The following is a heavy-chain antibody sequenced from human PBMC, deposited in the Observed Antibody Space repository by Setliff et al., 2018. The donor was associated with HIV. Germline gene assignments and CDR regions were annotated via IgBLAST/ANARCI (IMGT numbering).Heavy chain of an antibody. V-gene: IGHV4-39*01. J-gene: IGHJ4*02. CDR2: ILHRGTT. D-gene: IGHD5-12*01. Sequence: SETLSLTCTVSGDSMINDRYFWSWFRQAPGKGLEWIGNILHRGTTYYNPSLNSRVTMSVDTSKNQFSLKLRSVTAADTAVYYCARQPLYNDYDWRSYYFDYWGQGSLVTVSS. CDR3: ARQPLYNDYDWRSYYFDY. CDR1: GDSMINDRYF.